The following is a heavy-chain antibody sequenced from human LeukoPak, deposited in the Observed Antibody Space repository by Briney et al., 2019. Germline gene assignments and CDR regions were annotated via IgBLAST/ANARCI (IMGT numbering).Heavy chain of an antibody. Sequence: PSETLSLICTVSGVSISTNYWSWIRQPPGKGLEGIGYIYSSGSTSYNPSLESRVTISVDTSRNQFSLKLNSVTAADTAIYYCARHFRVDSSGPYFDCWGQGILVTVSS. J-gene: IGHJ4*02. CDR1: GVSISTNY. CDR2: IYSSGST. CDR3: ARHFRVDSSGPYFDC. D-gene: IGHD3-22*01. V-gene: IGHV4-59*08.